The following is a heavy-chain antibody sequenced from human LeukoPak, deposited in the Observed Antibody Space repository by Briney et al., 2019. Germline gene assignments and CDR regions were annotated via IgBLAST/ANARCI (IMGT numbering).Heavy chain of an antibody. CDR2: IIPIFGTA. D-gene: IGHD2-15*01. CDR3: ARSVQLGYCSGGSCYSAYFDY. V-gene: IGHV1-69*01. Sequence: GASVKVSCKASGGTFSSYAISWVRQAPGQGLEWMGGIIPIFGTANYAQKFQGRVTITADESTSTAYMELSSLRSEDTAVYYCARSVQLGYCSGGSCYSAYFDYWGQGTLVTVSS. CDR1: GGTFSSYA. J-gene: IGHJ4*02.